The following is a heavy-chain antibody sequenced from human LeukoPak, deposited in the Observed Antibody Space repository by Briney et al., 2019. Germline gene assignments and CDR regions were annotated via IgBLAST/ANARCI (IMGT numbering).Heavy chain of an antibody. D-gene: IGHD3-22*01. V-gene: IGHV4-39*01. CDR3: ARHGDSSGYYFLDY. J-gene: IGHJ4*02. CDR1: GGSISSSSYY. Sequence: SETLSLTCTVSGGSISSSSYYWGWIRQPPGKGLEWIGSIYYSGSTYYNPSLKSRVTISVDTSKNQFSLKLSSVTSAYTAVYYCARHGDSSGYYFLDYWGQGTLVTVSS. CDR2: IYYSGST.